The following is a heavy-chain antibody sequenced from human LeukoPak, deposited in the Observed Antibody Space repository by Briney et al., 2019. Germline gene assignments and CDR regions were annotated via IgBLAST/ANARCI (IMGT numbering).Heavy chain of an antibody. CDR1: GFTFNNYA. Sequence: GGSLRLSCEASGFTFNNYAMSWVRQAPGKGLEWVSSVSNSGDYIHYADSVKGRFTISRDNSKNSLYLQMNSLRAEDTAVYYCAKDGGGWLQLSFDYWGQGTLVTVSS. CDR3: AKDGGGWLQLSFDY. CDR2: VSNSGDYI. J-gene: IGHJ4*02. V-gene: IGHV3-21*06. D-gene: IGHD5-24*01.